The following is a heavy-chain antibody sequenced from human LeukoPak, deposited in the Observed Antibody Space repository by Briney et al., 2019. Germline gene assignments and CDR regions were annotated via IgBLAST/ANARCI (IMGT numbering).Heavy chain of an antibody. CDR2: IHYSGST. J-gene: IGHJ4*02. CDR1: GGSISRYY. Sequence: PSETLSLTCTVSGGSISRYYWSWIRQSPGKGLEWIGYIHYSGSTNCNPSLKSRVTISVDRSKNELSLKLSSATAADTAVYYCARHGIAERPEEFDYWGQGTLVTVSS. CDR3: ARHGIAERPEEFDY. D-gene: IGHD6-6*01. V-gene: IGHV4-59*08.